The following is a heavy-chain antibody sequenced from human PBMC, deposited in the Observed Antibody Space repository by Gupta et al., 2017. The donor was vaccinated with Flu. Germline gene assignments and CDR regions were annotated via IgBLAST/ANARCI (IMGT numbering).Heavy chain of an antibody. CDR1: ISSGSDY. D-gene: IGHD6-13*01. CDR2: IYYSGST. V-gene: IGHV4-39*01. Sequence: ISSGSDYWGWIRQPPGKGLDWNGSIYYSGSTYYNPSLKSRVTISVDGSKNQISLKLTSVTAADTAVYYCARLGYTSSWVDSWGQGTLVTVAS. CDR3: ARLGYTSSWVDS. J-gene: IGHJ4*02.